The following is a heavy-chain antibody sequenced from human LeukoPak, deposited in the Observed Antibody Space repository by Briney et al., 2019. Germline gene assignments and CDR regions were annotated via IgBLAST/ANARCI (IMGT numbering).Heavy chain of an antibody. Sequence: SVKVSCKASGYTFSIYGFSWVRQAPGQGLEWMGGIIPIFGTANYAQKFQGRVTITADESTSTAYMELSSLRSEDTALYYCARIKVYQWLVVFDYWGQGTLVTVSS. V-gene: IGHV1-69*13. D-gene: IGHD6-19*01. CDR2: IIPIFGTA. CDR3: ARIKVYQWLVVFDY. CDR1: GYTFSIYG. J-gene: IGHJ4*02.